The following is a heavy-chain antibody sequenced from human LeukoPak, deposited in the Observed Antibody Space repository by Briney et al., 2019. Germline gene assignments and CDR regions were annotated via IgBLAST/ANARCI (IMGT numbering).Heavy chain of an antibody. V-gene: IGHV3-48*01. Sequence: GGSLRLSCAASGFTFSSYSMNWVRQAPGKGREWVSYISSSSSTIYYADSVKGRFTISRGNAKNSLYLQMSSLRAEDTAVYYCASRTNTALLRFLEWLAFDIWGQGTMVTVSS. D-gene: IGHD3-3*01. CDR2: ISSSSSTI. CDR3: ASRTNTALLRFLEWLAFDI. CDR1: GFTFSSYS. J-gene: IGHJ3*02.